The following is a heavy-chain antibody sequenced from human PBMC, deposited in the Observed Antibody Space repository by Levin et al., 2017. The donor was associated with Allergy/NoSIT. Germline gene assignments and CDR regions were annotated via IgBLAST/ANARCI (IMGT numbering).Heavy chain of an antibody. CDR3: AKDYRGGWYDF. J-gene: IGHJ5*01. CDR1: GFTFSSYA. V-gene: IGHV3-23*01. D-gene: IGHD3-16*02. CDR2: ISAGGGTI. Sequence: PGGSLRLSCAAFGFTFSSYAMGWSGQPPAKGLEGVSVISAGGGTIYFADSVKARFTISRDDSKDTLYLQMNTLRAEDTAIYCCAKDYRGGWYDFWGQGTLVTVSS.